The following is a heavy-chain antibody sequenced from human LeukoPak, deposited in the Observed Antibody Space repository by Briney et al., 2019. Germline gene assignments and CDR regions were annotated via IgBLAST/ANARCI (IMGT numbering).Heavy chain of an antibody. J-gene: IGHJ4*02. CDR1: GFTFGTYA. CDR3: VKASRYFGEFDY. D-gene: IGHD3-9*01. V-gene: IGHV3-23*01. CDR2: MSGSGTSI. Sequence: GGSLRLSCAASGFTFGTYAMSWVRQDPRKGLEWVSGMSGSGTSIYYADAVKGRFTISRDNSKNTLFLQMNSLRAEDTAVYYCVKASRYFGEFDYWGQGALVTVSS.